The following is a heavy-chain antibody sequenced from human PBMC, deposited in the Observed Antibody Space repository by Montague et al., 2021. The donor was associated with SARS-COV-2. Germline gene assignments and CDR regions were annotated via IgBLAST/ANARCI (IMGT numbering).Heavy chain of an antibody. D-gene: IGHD3-9*01. CDR3: ARRTYDILTGYDYGMDV. V-gene: IGHV2-70*11. J-gene: IGHJ6*02. CDR1: GFSLSTSGMC. Sequence: PALGKSTQTLTLTCTFSGFSLSTSGMCVSWIRQPPGKALEWLARIDWDDDKYYSTSLKTRLTISKDTSKNQVVLTMTNMDPVDTATYYCARRTYDILTGYDYGMDVWGQGTTVTVSS. CDR2: IDWDDDK.